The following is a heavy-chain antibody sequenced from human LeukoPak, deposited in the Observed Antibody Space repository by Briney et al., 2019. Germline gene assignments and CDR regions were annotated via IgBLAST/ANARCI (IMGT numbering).Heavy chain of an antibody. V-gene: IGHV3-30*18. J-gene: IGHJ6*04. CDR1: GFTFSSYG. Sequence: GGSLRLSCAAPGFTFSSYGMHWVRQAPGKGLEWVAVISYDGSNKYYADSVKGRFTISRDNSKNTLYLQMNSLRAEDTAVYYCAKDTRGTTPRYGMDVWGKGTTVTVSS. D-gene: IGHD1-1*01. CDR2: ISYDGSNK. CDR3: AKDTRGTTPRYGMDV.